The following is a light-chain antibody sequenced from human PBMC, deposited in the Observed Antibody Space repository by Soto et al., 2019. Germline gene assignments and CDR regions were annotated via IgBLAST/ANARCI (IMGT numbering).Light chain of an antibody. V-gene: IGKV3-11*01. J-gene: IGKJ1*01. CDR3: QQRSKWPRT. CDR1: QNIGSY. Sequence: EIVSTQSPATLSLSPGERATLSCRASQNIGSYLGWFQQKAGQAPRLLIYYATYRATGIPARFSGSGSGTDFTLTISSLEPEDFAVYFCQQRSKWPRTFGQGTKVDIK. CDR2: YAT.